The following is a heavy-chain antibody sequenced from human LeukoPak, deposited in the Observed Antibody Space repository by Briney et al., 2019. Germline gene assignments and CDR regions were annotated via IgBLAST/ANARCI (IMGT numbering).Heavy chain of an antibody. J-gene: IGHJ4*02. Sequence: GALRLSCAASGFTFTNYAMSWVRQAPGKGLEWVSAITYSGSSTYYADSVKGRFTISRDNSKNTLYLQMNSLRAEDTAVYYCAKGDYGSGSYSRWGQGTLVTVSS. CDR2: ITYSGSST. V-gene: IGHV3-23*01. CDR3: AKGDYGSGSYSR. CDR1: GFTFTNYA. D-gene: IGHD3-10*01.